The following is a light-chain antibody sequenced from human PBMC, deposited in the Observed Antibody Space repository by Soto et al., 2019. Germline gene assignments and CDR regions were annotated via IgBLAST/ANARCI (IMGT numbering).Light chain of an antibody. CDR1: SSDVGSYNL. CDR2: EGS. V-gene: IGLV2-23*01. J-gene: IGLJ2*01. CDR3: CSYAGRSTYVV. Sequence: QYVLTQPASVSGSPGQSITISCTGTSSDVGSYNLVSWYQQHPGKAPKLMIYEGSKRPSGVSNRFSGSKSGNTASLTISGLQAEDEADYYCCSYAGRSTYVVFGGGTKLTVL.